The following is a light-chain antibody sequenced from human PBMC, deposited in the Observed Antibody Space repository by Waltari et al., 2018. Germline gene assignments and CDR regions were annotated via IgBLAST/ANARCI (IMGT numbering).Light chain of an antibody. CDR2: EVT. J-gene: IGLJ1*01. V-gene: IGLV2-23*02. CDR3: CSYAGLGIYV. Sequence: QSGLTQPASVAGSPGQSITISCPGTRSGVGNYNLVPWYQQYPGKAPKLMVYEVTKRTSGVSDRFSGSKSGNTASLTIYGLQSEDEADYYCCSYAGLGIYVFGTGTKVTVL. CDR1: RSGVGNYNL.